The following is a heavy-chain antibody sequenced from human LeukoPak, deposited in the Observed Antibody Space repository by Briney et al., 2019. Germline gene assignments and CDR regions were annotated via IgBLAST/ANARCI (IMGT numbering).Heavy chain of an antibody. CDR3: ARAFFRLGELSLYRYNWFDP. V-gene: IGHV3-21*01. D-gene: IGHD3-16*02. Sequence: PGGSLRLSCAASGFTFNSYSMNWVRQAPGQGLEWVSSISSSSSYIYYADSEKGRFTISRDNAKNSLYLQMNSLRAEDTAVYYCARAFFRLGELSLYRYNWFDPWGQGTLVTVSS. J-gene: IGHJ5*02. CDR1: GFTFNSYS. CDR2: ISSSSSYI.